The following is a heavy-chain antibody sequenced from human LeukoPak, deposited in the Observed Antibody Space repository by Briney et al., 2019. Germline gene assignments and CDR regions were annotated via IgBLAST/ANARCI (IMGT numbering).Heavy chain of an antibody. J-gene: IGHJ4*02. CDR3: GKTTAGYSSGQKPAWPVDY. V-gene: IGHV3-23*01. Sequence: GGSLRLSCEPSGFAFGSYAMYWVRQAPGKGLEWVAGIFGSGGSPHYTDSVKGRFTISRDNSKNTVYLQINSLRAEDTAVYHCGKTTAGYSSGQKPAWPVDYWGQGTLVTVSS. CDR1: GFAFGSYA. D-gene: IGHD6-19*01. CDR2: IFGSGGSP.